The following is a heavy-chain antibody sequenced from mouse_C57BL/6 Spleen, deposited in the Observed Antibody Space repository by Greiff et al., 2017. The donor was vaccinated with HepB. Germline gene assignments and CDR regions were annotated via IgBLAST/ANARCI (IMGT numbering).Heavy chain of an antibody. V-gene: IGHV1-54*01. J-gene: IGHJ2*01. D-gene: IGHD1-1*01. Sequence: QVQLQQSGAELVRPGTSVKVSCKASGYAFTNYLIEWVKQRPGQGLEWIGVINPGSGGTNYNEKFKGKATLTADKSSSTAYMQLSSLTSEDSAVYFCASGGYGSLYFDYWGQGTTLTVSS. CDR3: ASGGYGSLYFDY. CDR1: GYAFTNYL. CDR2: INPGSGGT.